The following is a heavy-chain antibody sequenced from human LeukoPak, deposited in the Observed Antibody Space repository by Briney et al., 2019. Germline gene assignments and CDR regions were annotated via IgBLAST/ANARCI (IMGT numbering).Heavy chain of an antibody. CDR3: ARDSAADDNDFDV. CDR1: GFTFSSYA. V-gene: IGHV3-64*04. Sequence: GGSLRLSCSVSGFTFSSYAMHWVRQAPGKGLEYVSSISHNGGSTYYADSVKGRFAISRDNSKNILYLQMNNLRAEDTALYYCARDSAADDNDFDVWGQGTMVTVSS. J-gene: IGHJ3*01. CDR2: ISHNGGST. D-gene: IGHD6-25*01.